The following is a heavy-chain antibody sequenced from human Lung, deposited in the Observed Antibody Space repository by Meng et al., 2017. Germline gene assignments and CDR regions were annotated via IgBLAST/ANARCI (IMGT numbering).Heavy chain of an antibody. CDR1: GGSFSDYY. D-gene: IGHD4-11*01. CDR2: INHSGST. J-gene: IGHJ4*02. V-gene: IGHV4-34*01. Sequence: QGPLQQWGAGLLKPSETLSLTCVVSGGSFSDYYWSWFRQPPGKGLEWIGEINHSGSTNYNPSLESRATISVDTSQNNLSLKLSSVTAADSAVYYCARGPTTMAHDFDYWGQGTLVTVSS. CDR3: ARGPTTMAHDFDY.